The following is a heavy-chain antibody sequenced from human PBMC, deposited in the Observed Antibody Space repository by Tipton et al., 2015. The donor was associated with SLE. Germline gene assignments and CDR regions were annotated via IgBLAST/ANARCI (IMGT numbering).Heavy chain of an antibody. CDR2: IYTSGST. Sequence: TLSLTCTVSGGSISSGSYYWSWIRQPAGKGLEWIGYIYTSGSTNYNPPLKSRVTITVDTSKNQFSLKLSSVTAADTAVYYCAREWGDAFDIWGQGTMVTVSS. J-gene: IGHJ3*02. CDR3: AREWGDAFDI. D-gene: IGHD3-16*01. V-gene: IGHV4-61*09. CDR1: GGSISSGSYY.